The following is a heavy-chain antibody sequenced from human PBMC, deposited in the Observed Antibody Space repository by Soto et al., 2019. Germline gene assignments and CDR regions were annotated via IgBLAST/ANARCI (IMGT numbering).Heavy chain of an antibody. D-gene: IGHD3-10*01. Sequence: VGSLRLSCAASGFTVSSNYMSWVRQAPGKGLEWVSVIYSGGSTYYADSVKGRFTISRDNSKNTLYLQMNSLRAEDTAVYYCARHYYGSGSYYNHFDYWGQGTLVTVSS. V-gene: IGHV3-53*01. CDR3: ARHYYGSGSYYNHFDY. CDR2: IYSGGST. CDR1: GFTVSSNY. J-gene: IGHJ4*02.